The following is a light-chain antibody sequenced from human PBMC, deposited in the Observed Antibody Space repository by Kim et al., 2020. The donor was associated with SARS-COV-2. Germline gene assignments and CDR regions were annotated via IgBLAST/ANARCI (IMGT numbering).Light chain of an antibody. CDR3: QKYDTAPWT. V-gene: IGKV1-27*01. CDR1: QGISNY. J-gene: IGKJ1*01. Sequence: ASVGDWFAIACRASQGISNYLAWYQQKPGEAPNLLIYAASTLQFGVSTRFSGSGSGTEFTLTISDLQPEDVATYYCQKYDTAPWTFGHGTKVDIK. CDR2: AAS.